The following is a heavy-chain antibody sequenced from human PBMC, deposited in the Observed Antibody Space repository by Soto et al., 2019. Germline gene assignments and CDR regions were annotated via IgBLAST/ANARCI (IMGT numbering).Heavy chain of an antibody. V-gene: IGHV3-48*04. Sequence: GGSLRLSCAASGFTFSSYGMHWVRQAPGKGLEWVSYISSSGSTIYYADSVKGRFTISRDNAKNSLYLQMNSLRAEDTAVYYCARGRVRYDSSGYPRDGAFDIWGQGTMVTVSS. D-gene: IGHD3-22*01. CDR1: GFTFSSYG. CDR2: ISSSGSTI. CDR3: ARGRVRYDSSGYPRDGAFDI. J-gene: IGHJ3*02.